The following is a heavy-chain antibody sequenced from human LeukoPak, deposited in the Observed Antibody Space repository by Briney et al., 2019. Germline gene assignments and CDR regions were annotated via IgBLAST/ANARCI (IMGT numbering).Heavy chain of an antibody. V-gene: IGHV4-59*01. CDR3: ASTWGSFPWFDP. D-gene: IGHD3-16*01. CDR2: IYYSGSA. J-gene: IGHJ5*02. Sequence: SETLSLTCTVSGDSLSSYYWSWLRQAPGKGLEWIGYIYYSGSANYNPSLRSRGTMSVDKSKNQFSLKVNSVTAADTAAYYCASTWGSFPWFDPWGQGTLVIVSS. CDR1: GDSLSSYY.